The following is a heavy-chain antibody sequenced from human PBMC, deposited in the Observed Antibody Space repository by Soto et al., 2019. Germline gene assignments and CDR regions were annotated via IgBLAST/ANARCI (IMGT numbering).Heavy chain of an antibody. CDR2: IYYSGST. CDR1: GGSISSGDYY. V-gene: IGHV4-30-4*01. D-gene: IGHD5-12*01. CDR3: VSGIVATETFDY. J-gene: IGHJ4*02. Sequence: LSLTCTVSGGSISSGDYYWSWIRQPPGKGLEWIGYIYYSGSTYYNPSLKSRVTISVDTSKNQFSLTLSSVTAADTAVYYCVSGIVATETFDYWGQGTLVTVSS.